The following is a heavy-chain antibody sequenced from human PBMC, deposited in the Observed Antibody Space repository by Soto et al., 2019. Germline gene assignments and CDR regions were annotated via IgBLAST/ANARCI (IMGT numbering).Heavy chain of an antibody. CDR1: GGSISSYY. Sequence: SETLSLTCNVSGGSISSYYWNWIRQPAGKGLEWIGRIHTSGSTNYNPALKSRVTMSVDTSENQFSLKLSSVTAADTAVFYCTRWNRYGLDYWGQGTLVTVSS. CDR3: TRWNRYGLDY. J-gene: IGHJ4*02. CDR2: IHTSGST. V-gene: IGHV4-4*07. D-gene: IGHD5-18*01.